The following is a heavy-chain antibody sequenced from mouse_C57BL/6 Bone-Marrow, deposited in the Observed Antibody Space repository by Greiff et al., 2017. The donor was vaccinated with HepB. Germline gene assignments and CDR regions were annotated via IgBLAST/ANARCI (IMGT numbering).Heavy chain of an antibody. D-gene: IGHD5-5*01. J-gene: IGHJ2*01. V-gene: IGHV1-74*01. CDR3: EIYPSTSRIDY. CDR2: IHPSDSDT. Sequence: QVQLQQPGAERVMPGASVKVCCKASGYTCTSFWMHWVKQRPGQGLEWIGRIHPSDSDTNYNQKFKGKATLTVDKSSSTAYMQLISLTSEDSAVYYYEIYPSTSRIDYWGQGATLTISS. CDR1: GYTCTSFW.